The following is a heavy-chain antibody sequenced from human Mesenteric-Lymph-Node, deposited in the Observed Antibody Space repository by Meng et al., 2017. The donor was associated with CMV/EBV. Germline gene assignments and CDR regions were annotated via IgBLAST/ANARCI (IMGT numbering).Heavy chain of an antibody. CDR3: AKRMGWVAAAGVDF. D-gene: IGHD6-13*01. J-gene: IGHJ4*02. Sequence: GESLKISCAASGFTLSNYNMNWVRQAPGKGLEWVSYITTTTSTISYADSVRGRFTISRDNAKNSLYLQMNSLRAEDTALYYCAKRMGWVAAAGVDFWGQGTLVTVSS. CDR2: ITTTTSTI. CDR1: GFTLSNYN. V-gene: IGHV3-48*04.